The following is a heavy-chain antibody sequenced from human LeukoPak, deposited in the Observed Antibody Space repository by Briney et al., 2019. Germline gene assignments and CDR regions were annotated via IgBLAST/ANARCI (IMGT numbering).Heavy chain of an antibody. CDR1: GYTFTDYY. CDR3: ATTYYGSSGYDF. Sequence: ASVKISCKVSGYTFTDYYMHWVQQAPGKGLEWMGLVDPEDGETIYAEKFQGRVTITADTSRDTAYMEVSSLRSEDTAMYYCATTYYGSSGYDFWGQGTLVTVSS. V-gene: IGHV1-69-2*01. CDR2: VDPEDGET. J-gene: IGHJ4*02. D-gene: IGHD3-22*01.